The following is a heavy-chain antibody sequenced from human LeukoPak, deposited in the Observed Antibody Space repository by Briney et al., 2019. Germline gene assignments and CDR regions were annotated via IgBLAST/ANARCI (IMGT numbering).Heavy chain of an antibody. CDR3: AREAGTGDYYYGMDV. CDR2: ISYDGSNK. Sequence: GGSLRLSCAVSGFTFSSYAMHWVRQAPGKGLEWVAVISYDGSNKYYADSVKGRFTISRDNSKNTLYLQMNSLRAEDTAVYYCAREAGTGDYYYGMDVWGQGTTVTVSS. J-gene: IGHJ6*02. D-gene: IGHD6-19*01. V-gene: IGHV3-30-3*01. CDR1: GFTFSSYA.